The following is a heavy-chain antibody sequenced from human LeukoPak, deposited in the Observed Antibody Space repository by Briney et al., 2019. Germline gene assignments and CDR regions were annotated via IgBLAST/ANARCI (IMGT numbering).Heavy chain of an antibody. Sequence: GGSLRLSCAASGFTFSSDAIHWVRQAPGKGLEWVAVISYDGSNKYYADSVKGRFTISRDNSKNTLFLQMNSLRAEDTAVYYCARERYYYDSRALDYWGQGTLVTVSS. CDR2: ISYDGSNK. CDR1: GFTFSSDA. CDR3: ARERYYYDSRALDY. D-gene: IGHD3-22*01. J-gene: IGHJ4*02. V-gene: IGHV3-30-3*01.